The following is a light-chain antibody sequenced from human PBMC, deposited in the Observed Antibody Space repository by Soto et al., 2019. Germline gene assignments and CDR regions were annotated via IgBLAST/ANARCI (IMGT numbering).Light chain of an antibody. Sequence: QPVVTQEPSLTVSPGGTVTLTCGCSTGAVTSSHYPYWFQQKPGQAPRTLIYETSNKYSWTPARFSGSLLGDKAALTLSGAQPEDEAEYYCLLSYSDTRSGVFGGGTKLTVL. J-gene: IGLJ2*01. CDR3: LLSYSDTRSGV. CDR1: TGAVTSSHY. V-gene: IGLV7-46*01. CDR2: ETS.